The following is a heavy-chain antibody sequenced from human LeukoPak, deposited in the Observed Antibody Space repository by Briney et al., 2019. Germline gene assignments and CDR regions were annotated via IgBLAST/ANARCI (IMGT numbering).Heavy chain of an antibody. CDR1: GFTFSGYA. J-gene: IGHJ3*02. D-gene: IGHD2-2*01. CDR3: VKGRAGVVVPAAIDAFDI. V-gene: IGHV3-64D*06. Sequence: GGSLRLSCSASGFTFSGYAMHWVRQAPGKGLEYVSAISSNGGSTYYADSVKGRFTISRDNSKNTLYLQMSSLRAEDTAVYYCVKGRAGVVVPAAIDAFDIWGQGTMVTVSS. CDR2: ISSNGGST.